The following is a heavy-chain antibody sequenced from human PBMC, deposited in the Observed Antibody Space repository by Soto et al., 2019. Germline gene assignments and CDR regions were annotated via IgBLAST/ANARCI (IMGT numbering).Heavy chain of an antibody. CDR2: IYYSGST. V-gene: IGHV4-31*03. J-gene: IGHJ6*02. D-gene: IGHD2-21*01. CDR1: GGSISSGGYY. CDR3: ARGPRLFPGYYYYGMDV. Sequence: QVQLQESGPGLVKPSQTLSLTCTVSGGSISSGGYYWSWIRQHPGQGLEWIGYIYYSGSTYYNPSLKSRVTISVDTSKNQFSLKLSSVTAADTAVYYCARGPRLFPGYYYYGMDVWGQGTTVTVSS.